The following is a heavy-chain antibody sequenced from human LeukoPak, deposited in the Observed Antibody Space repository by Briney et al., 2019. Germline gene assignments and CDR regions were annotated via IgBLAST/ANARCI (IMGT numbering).Heavy chain of an antibody. CDR1: GFTFTSHS. CDR3: ARGGGIPVAVAYNFDS. CDR2: ISGSGSYI. Sequence: GGSLRLSCAASGFTFTSHSMNWVRQAPGKGLEWVSSISGSGSYIYYADAVKGRFTISRDNAKNSLYLQMESLRAEDTAVYYCARGGGIPVAVAYNFDSWGQGTLVTV. J-gene: IGHJ4*02. V-gene: IGHV3-21*01. D-gene: IGHD6-19*01.